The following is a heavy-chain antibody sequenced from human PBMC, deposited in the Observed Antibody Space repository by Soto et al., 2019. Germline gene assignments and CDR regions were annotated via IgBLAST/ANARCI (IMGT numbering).Heavy chain of an antibody. CDR1: GFTFGDYA. J-gene: IGHJ4*02. V-gene: IGHV3-49*03. Sequence: GSLRLSCTASGFTFGDYAMSWFRQAPGKGLEWVGFIRSKAYGGTTEYAASVKGRFTISRDDSKSIAYLQMNSLKTEDTAVYYCTRGHIVVVVAATFDYWGQGTLVTVSS. CDR2: IRSKAYGGTT. D-gene: IGHD2-15*01. CDR3: TRGHIVVVVAATFDY.